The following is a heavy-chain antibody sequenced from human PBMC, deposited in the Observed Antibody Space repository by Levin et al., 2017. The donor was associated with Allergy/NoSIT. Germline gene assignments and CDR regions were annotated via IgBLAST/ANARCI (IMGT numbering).Heavy chain of an antibody. D-gene: IGHD6-19*01. V-gene: IGHV6-1*01. CDR3: ARTSAYSSAWHDTFHI. J-gene: IGHJ3*02. CDR1: GDRVSSYSAA. Sequence: SQTLSLTCAISGDRVSSYSAAWNWIRQSPSRGLEWLGRTYYRSKWNNDYAASVKSRITINPDTSKNQFSLQLNSVTPEDTAVYYCARTSAYSSAWHDTFHIWGQGTMVSVSS. CDR2: TYYRSKWNN.